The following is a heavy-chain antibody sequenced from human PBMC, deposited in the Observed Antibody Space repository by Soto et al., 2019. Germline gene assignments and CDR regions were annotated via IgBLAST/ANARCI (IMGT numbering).Heavy chain of an antibody. Sequence: LSLTCTVSGGSISSSSYYWGWIRQPPGKGLEWIGSIYYSGSTYYNPSLKRRVTISVDTSKNQFSLKLSSVTAADTAVYYCARHSCSWARGGSYYYYGMDVWGQGTTVTVS. CDR1: GGSISSSSYY. CDR2: IYYSGST. J-gene: IGHJ6*02. D-gene: IGHD6-13*01. V-gene: IGHV4-39*01. CDR3: ARHSCSWARGGSYYYYGMDV.